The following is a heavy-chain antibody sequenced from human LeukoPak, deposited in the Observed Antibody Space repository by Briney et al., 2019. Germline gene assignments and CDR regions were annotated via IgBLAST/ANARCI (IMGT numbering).Heavy chain of an antibody. CDR2: IYYSGST. V-gene: IGHV4-30-4*08. CDR1: GGSISSGDYY. J-gene: IGHJ4*02. Sequence: PSETLSLTCTVSGGSISSGDYYWSWIRQPPGKGLEWIGYIYYSGSTYYNPSLKSRVTISVDTSKNQFSLKLSSVTAADTAVYYCARVGLSGRGMNDVTGWGPGTLVTVSS. CDR3: ARVGLSGRGMNDVTG. D-gene: IGHD1-1*01.